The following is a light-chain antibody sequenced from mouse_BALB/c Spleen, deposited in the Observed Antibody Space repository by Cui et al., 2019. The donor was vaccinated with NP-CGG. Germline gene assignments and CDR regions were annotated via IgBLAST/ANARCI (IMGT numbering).Light chain of an antibody. CDR1: SSISTNY. Sequence: EMILTQPPVSITAPRGEKVTITCRASSSISTNYLLSYRQKAGSFPKLVVYRTTILASGVLNSFSGSGSESSHTLTISCMQDELAATYNCQQGSSSPPYTFGGGTKLEIK. V-gene: IGKV4-92*01. J-gene: IGKJ2*01. CDR3: QQGSSSPPYT. CDR2: RTT.